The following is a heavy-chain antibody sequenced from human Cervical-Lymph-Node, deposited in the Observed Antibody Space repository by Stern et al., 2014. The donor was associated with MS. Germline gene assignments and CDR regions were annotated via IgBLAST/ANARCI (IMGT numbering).Heavy chain of an antibody. CDR2: ISWNSGKI. V-gene: IGHV3-9*01. J-gene: IGHJ6*02. Sequence: EVQLVESGGGLVQPGRSLRLSCEPSGFTLDDYAMHWVRQGPGKGLEWVSGISWNSGKIGYADSVKGRFTISRDNAKNSLYLQMNSLRAEDTALYYCAKPLYHSYGMDVWGQGATVTVSS. CDR3: AKPLYHSYGMDV. CDR1: GFTLDDYA. D-gene: IGHD3-16*01.